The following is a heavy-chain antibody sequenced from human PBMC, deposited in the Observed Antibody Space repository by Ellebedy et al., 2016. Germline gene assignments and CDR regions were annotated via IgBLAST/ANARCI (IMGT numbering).Heavy chain of an antibody. J-gene: IGHJ4*02. D-gene: IGHD5-12*01. CDR2: MNPNSGNT. CDR3: ARDLKWLRLLVY. CDR1: GYTFTSYD. V-gene: IGHV1-8*01. Sequence: ASVKVSXXASGYTFTSYDINWVRQATGQGLEWMGWMNPNSGNTGYAQKFQGRVTMTRNTSISTAYMELSSLRSEDTAVYYCARDLKWLRLLVYWGQGTLVTVSS.